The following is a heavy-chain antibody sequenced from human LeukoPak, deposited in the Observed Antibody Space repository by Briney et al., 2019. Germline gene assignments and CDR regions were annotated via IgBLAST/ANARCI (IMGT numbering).Heavy chain of an antibody. D-gene: IGHD4-17*01. V-gene: IGHV3-9*03. CDR2: ISWNSGSI. CDR3: AKGFYGDYVSSFDY. J-gene: IGHJ4*02. CDR1: GFTFGDYA. Sequence: GGSLRLSCAASGFTFGDYAMHWVRQAPGKGLEWVSGISWNSGSIGYADSVKGRFTISRDNAKNSLYLQMNSLRAEDMALYYCAKGFYGDYVSSFDYWGQGTLVTVSS.